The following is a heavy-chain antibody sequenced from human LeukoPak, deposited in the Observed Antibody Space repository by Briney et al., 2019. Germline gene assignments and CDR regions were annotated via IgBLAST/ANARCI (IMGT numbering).Heavy chain of an antibody. V-gene: IGHV4-34*01. CDR1: GGSFSGYY. Sequence: SETLSLTCAVYGGSFSGYYWSWIRQPPGKGLEWIGEINHSGSTNYSPSLKSRVTISVDTSKNQFSLKLSSVTAADTAVYYCARHLYGSGSKHFDYWGQGTLVTVSS. CDR3: ARHLYGSGSKHFDY. CDR2: INHSGST. D-gene: IGHD3-10*01. J-gene: IGHJ4*02.